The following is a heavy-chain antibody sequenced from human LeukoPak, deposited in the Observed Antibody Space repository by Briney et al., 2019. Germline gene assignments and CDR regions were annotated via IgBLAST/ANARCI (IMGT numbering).Heavy chain of an antibody. J-gene: IGHJ4*02. D-gene: IGHD5-12*01. CDR2: IYYSGST. V-gene: IGHV4-30-4*08. CDR1: GGSISSGDYY. Sequence: SQTLSLTCTVSGGSISSGDYYWSWIRQPPGKGLEWIGYIYYSGSTYYNPSLKSRVTISVDTSKNQFSLKLSSVTAADTAVYYCARGPGSMGVVANFDYWGQGTLVTVSS. CDR3: ARGPGSMGVVANFDY.